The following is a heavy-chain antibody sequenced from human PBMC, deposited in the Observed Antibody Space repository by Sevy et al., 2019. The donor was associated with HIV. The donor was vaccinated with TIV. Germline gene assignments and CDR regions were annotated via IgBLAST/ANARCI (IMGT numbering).Heavy chain of an antibody. CDR3: VKGSRSGWFQTSSFFDT. V-gene: IGHV3-9*01. D-gene: IGHD6-19*01. CDR1: GFTFGNFA. CDR2: INWNSDNV. J-gene: IGHJ4*02. Sequence: GGSLRLSCAVSGFTFGNFAMHWVRQRPGRGLEWVSGINWNSDNVGYAGSVEGRFTISRDNAKNSLFLHMHSLRSEDTALYYCVKGSRSGWFQTSSFFDTGGQGALVTVSS.